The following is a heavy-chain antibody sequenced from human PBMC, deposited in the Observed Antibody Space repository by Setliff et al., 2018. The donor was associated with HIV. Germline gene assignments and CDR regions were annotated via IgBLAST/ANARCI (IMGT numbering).Heavy chain of an antibody. CDR3: ARGDSAWFGELSVPYLDY. CDR2: IATNGGGT. Sequence: PGGSLRLSCAGSGFSFSSYVIHWVRLAPGRGLEDVSGIATNGGGTYYADSVKGRFTISRDNSENTVYLQMNSLRPEDTAIYYCARGDSAWFGELSVPYLDYWGQGTLVTVSS. J-gene: IGHJ4*01. V-gene: IGHV3-64*02. CDR1: GFSFSSYV. D-gene: IGHD3-10*01.